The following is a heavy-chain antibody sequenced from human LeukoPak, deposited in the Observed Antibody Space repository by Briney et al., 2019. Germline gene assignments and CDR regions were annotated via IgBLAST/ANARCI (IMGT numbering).Heavy chain of an antibody. CDR3: TKDPPLTGGVYSAH. CDR1: GFSFSNYA. D-gene: IGHD7-27*01. Sequence: GGSLRLSCVSSGFSFSNYAMSWVRQAPGKGLEWVGLIKSKVDGGTTDYAAPVKGRFTISRDDSKNTLYLQMSSLKIEDTAIYYCTKDPPLTGGVYSAHWGPGTLVTVSS. V-gene: IGHV3-15*01. J-gene: IGHJ4*02. CDR2: IKSKVDGGTT.